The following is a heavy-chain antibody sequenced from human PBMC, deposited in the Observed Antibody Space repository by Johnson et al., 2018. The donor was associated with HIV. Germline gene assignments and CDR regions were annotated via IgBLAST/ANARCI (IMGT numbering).Heavy chain of an antibody. CDR2: ISWNSGSI. D-gene: IGHD4-23*01. Sequence: VQLVESGGGLVQPGRSLRLSCAASGFTFDDYAMHWVRQAPGKGLEWVSGISWNSGSIGYADSVKGRFTISRDNAKNSLYLQMNSLRAEDTALYYCARALGTAVGAFDIWGQGTMVTVSS. V-gene: IGHV3-9*01. CDR1: GFTFDDYA. J-gene: IGHJ3*02. CDR3: ARALGTAVGAFDI.